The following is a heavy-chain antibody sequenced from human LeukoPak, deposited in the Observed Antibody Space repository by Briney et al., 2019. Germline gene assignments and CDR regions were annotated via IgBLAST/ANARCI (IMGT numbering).Heavy chain of an antibody. CDR3: ARDSAGTTYWYWYFDL. CDR1: GFTFSSYS. Sequence: GGSLRLSCAASGFTFSSYSMNWVRRAPGKGLEWVSSISSSSSYIYYADSVKGRFTISRDNSKNTLYLQINSLRAEDTAVYYCARDSAGTTYWYWYFDLWGRGTLVTVSS. V-gene: IGHV3-21*01. J-gene: IGHJ2*01. CDR2: ISSSSSYI. D-gene: IGHD1-7*01.